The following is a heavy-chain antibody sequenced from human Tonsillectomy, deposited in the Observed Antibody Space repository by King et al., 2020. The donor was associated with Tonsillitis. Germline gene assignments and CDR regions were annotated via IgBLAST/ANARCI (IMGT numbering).Heavy chain of an antibody. CDR3: ARDRTPVVVTATPPDY. V-gene: IGHV1-18*04. J-gene: IGHJ4*02. CDR1: GYTFTSYG. CDR2: ISAYNGNT. Sequence: VQLVESGAEVKKPGASVKVSCKASGYTFTSYGISWVRQAPGQGLEWMGWISAYNGNTNYAQKLQGRVTMTTDTSTSTAYMELRSLSSDDTAVYYCARDRTPVVVTATPPDYWGQGTLVTVSS. D-gene: IGHD2-21*02.